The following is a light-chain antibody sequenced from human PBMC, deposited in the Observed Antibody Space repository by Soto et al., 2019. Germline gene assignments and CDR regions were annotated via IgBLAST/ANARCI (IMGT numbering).Light chain of an antibody. V-gene: IGKV1-5*03. CDR1: QNINSW. J-gene: IGKJ4*01. CDR3: QQHNNYPLT. CDR2: KAS. Sequence: DIQMTQSPSTLSASVGDRVTITCRATQNINSWLAWYQQKPGKGPKLLIYKASNLESWVSSRFSGSGAGTEFTLTISSLQPDDFAAYYCQQHNNYPLTFGGGTKVEIK.